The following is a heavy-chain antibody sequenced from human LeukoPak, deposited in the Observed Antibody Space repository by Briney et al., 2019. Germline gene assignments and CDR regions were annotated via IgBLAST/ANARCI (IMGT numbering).Heavy chain of an antibody. CDR1: GYTFNDYD. CDR3: AREYLYYMDV. CDR2: MSPNSRNT. J-gene: IGHJ6*03. D-gene: IGHD2/OR15-2a*01. V-gene: IGHV1-8*03. Sequence: ASVRVSCKTSGYTFNDYDINWVRQAPGQGLEWMGWMSPNSRNTGYAQNFQGRITITWNTSISTAYMELSTLRSEDTAVCYCAREYLYYMDVWGKGTTVTVSS.